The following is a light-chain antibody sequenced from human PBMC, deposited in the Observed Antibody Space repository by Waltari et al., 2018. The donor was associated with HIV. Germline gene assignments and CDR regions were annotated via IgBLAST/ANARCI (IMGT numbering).Light chain of an antibody. CDR1: QSVTNSF. CDR3: QQYGNSPFT. Sequence: EIVLTQSPGTLSLSPGERATLSCRASQSVTNSFLAWYQQKPGLAPRLLIYGASSRATGIPDRVSGSGSVTDFTLTISRLEPEDFALYYCQQYGNSPFTFGPGTKVEMK. J-gene: IGKJ3*01. V-gene: IGKV3-20*01. CDR2: GAS.